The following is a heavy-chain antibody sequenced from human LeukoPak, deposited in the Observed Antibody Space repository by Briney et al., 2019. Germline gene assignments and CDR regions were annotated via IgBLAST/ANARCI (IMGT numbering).Heavy chain of an antibody. CDR1: GGSFSGYY. D-gene: IGHD3-22*01. CDR2: INHSGST. V-gene: IGHV4-34*01. J-gene: IGHJ4*02. Sequence: SETLSLTCAVYGGSFSGYYWSWVRQPPGKGLEWSGEINHSGSTNYNPSLRSRVTISVDTSKNQFSLKLSSVTAADTAVYYCASTGLYDSSGPFDYWGQGTLVTVSS. CDR3: ASTGLYDSSGPFDY.